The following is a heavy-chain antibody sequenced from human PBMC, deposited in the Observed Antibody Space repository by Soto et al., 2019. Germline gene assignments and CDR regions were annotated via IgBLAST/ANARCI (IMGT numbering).Heavy chain of an antibody. CDR1: GGSISSGGYS. CDR2: IYHSGST. V-gene: IGHV4-30-2*06. Sequence: SETLSLTCAVSGGSISSGGYSWSWIRQSPGKDLEWIGYIYHSGSTYYNPSLKSRVTISVDRSKNQFSLKLSSVTAADTAVYYCARVPDRWGQGTLVTVSS. CDR3: ARVPDR. D-gene: IGHD2-2*01. J-gene: IGHJ5*02.